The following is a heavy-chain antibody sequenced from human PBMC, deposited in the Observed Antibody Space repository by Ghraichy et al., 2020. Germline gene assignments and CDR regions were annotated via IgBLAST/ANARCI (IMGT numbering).Heavy chain of an antibody. D-gene: IGHD3-10*01. Sequence: SETLSLTCAVYGGSFSGYYWSWIRQPPGKGLEWIGEINHSGSTNYNPSLKSRVTISVDTSKNQFSLKLSSVTAADTAVYYCARGRNRLMVRGVISSRFDYWGQGTLVTVSS. CDR2: INHSGST. CDR1: GGSFSGYY. V-gene: IGHV4-34*01. CDR3: ARGRNRLMVRGVISSRFDY. J-gene: IGHJ4*02.